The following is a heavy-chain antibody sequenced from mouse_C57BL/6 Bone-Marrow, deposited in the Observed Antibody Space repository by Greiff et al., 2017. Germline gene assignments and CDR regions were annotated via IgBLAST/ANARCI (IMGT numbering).Heavy chain of an antibody. Sequence: QVQLQPPGAELVKPGASVKLSCKASGYTFTSYWMHWVKQRPGQGLEWIGMIHPNSGSTNYNEKFKSKATLTVDKSSSTAYMQLSSLTSEDSAVYYCARGIYYDYDVPFFFVYWGQGTTLTVSA. CDR1: GYTFTSYW. V-gene: IGHV1-64*01. J-gene: IGHJ2*01. CDR2: IHPNSGST. CDR3: ARGIYYDYDVPFFFVY. D-gene: IGHD2-4*01.